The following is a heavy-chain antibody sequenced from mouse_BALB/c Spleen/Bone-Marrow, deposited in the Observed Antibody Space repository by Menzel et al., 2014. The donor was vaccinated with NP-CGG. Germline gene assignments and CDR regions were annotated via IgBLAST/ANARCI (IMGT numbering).Heavy chain of an antibody. D-gene: IGHD1-1*01. Sequence: VKLQESGPGLVAPSQSLSIPCTVSGFSLTSYGVHWVRQPPGKGLEWLGVIWAGGSTNYNSALMSRLSISKDNSKSQVFLKMNSLQTDDTAMYYCARDCYGSSYFDYWGQGTTLTVSS. J-gene: IGHJ2*01. CDR3: ARDCYGSSYFDY. V-gene: IGHV2-9*02. CDR1: GFSLTSYG. CDR2: IWAGGST.